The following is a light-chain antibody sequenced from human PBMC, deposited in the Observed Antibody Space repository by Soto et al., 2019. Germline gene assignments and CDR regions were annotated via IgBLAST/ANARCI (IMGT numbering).Light chain of an antibody. V-gene: IGLV2-11*01. CDR2: DVS. Sequence: QSALTQPRSVSGSPGQSVTISCTGTSSDVGAYNSVSWYQQHPDKAPKLMIYDVSQRPSGVPDRFSGSKSGNTASLTISGRQAEDEADYYCVSYTGTHIPVALGGGTQLTVL. J-gene: IGLJ7*01. CDR3: VSYTGTHIPVA. CDR1: SSDVGAYNS.